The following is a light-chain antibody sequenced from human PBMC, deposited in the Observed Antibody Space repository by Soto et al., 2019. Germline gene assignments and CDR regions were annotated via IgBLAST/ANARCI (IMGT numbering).Light chain of an antibody. Sequence: QSALTQPASVSGSPGRSITISCTGTSSDVGSYNLVSWYQQHPGKAPKLMIYEGTKRPSGVSDRFSGSRSGNTASLTISGLQAEDEADYYCCSYASSSTYVFGTGTKLTVL. V-gene: IGLV2-23*01. CDR2: EGT. CDR1: SSDVGSYNL. J-gene: IGLJ1*01. CDR3: CSYASSSTYV.